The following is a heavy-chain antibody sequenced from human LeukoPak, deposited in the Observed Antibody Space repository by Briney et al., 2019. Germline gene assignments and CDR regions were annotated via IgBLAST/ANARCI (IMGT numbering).Heavy chain of an antibody. D-gene: IGHD1-14*01. CDR3: AKELGWYEEIDY. CDR2: IKNKNDGDTA. CDR1: GFTFSSYS. J-gene: IGHJ4*02. V-gene: IGHV3-15*01. Sequence: GGSLRLSCAASGFTFSSYSMTWVRQAPGRGLEWVGRIKNKNDGDTAEYNGPVKGRFTISRDDLKNTLYLQMNSLKIEDTGVYYCAKELGWYEEIDYWGQGTLVTVSS.